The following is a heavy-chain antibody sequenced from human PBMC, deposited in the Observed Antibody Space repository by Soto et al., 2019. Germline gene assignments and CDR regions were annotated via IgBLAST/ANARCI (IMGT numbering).Heavy chain of an antibody. CDR2: ISGSGCST. Sequence: EVQLLESGGGLVQPGGSLRLSCAASGFTFSSYAMNWVRQAPGKGLEWVSVISGSGCSTYYADSVKGRFTFSRDNSKNSLYLQMNALRGDVTSLYYCASRSSGWYLDYWGQGTLVTVSS. J-gene: IGHJ4*02. CDR3: ASRSSGWYLDY. D-gene: IGHD6-19*01. CDR1: GFTFSSYA. V-gene: IGHV3-23*01.